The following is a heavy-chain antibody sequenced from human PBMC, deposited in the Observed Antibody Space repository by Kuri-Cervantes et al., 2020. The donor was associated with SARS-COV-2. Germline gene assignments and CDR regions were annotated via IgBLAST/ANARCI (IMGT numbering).Heavy chain of an antibody. Sequence: LRLSCTVSGGSISSGDYYWSWIRQPPEKGLEWIGYIYYSGSTYYNPSLKSRVTISVDTSKNQFSLKLSSVTAADTAVYYCARGRLWSGYYTYFDYWGQGTLVTVSS. D-gene: IGHD3-3*01. V-gene: IGHV4-30-4*08. CDR1: GGSISSGDYY. J-gene: IGHJ4*02. CDR2: IYYSGST. CDR3: ARGRLWSGYYTYFDY.